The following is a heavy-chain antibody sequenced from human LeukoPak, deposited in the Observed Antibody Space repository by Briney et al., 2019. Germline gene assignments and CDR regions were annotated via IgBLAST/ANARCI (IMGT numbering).Heavy chain of an antibody. CDR2: ISSSSSTI. CDR3: ASGRGYSQVVVAAPGGY. D-gene: IGHD6-13*01. CDR1: GFTFSSYE. V-gene: IGHV3-48*01. J-gene: IGHJ4*02. Sequence: GGSLRLSCAASGFTFSSYEMNWVRQAPGKGLEWVSYISSSSSTIYYADSVKGRFTISRDNAKNSLYLQMNSLRAEDTAVYYCASGRGYSQVVVAAPGGYWGQGTLVTVSS.